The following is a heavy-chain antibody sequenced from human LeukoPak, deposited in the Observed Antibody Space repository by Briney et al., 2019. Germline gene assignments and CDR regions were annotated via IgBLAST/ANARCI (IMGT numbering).Heavy chain of an antibody. CDR2: INHSGST. J-gene: IGHJ5*02. CDR1: GGSFSGYY. D-gene: IGHD6-19*01. CDR3: ARGPRMTGYSSGWYGGWFDP. Sequence: PSETLSLTCAVYGGSFSGYYWSWIRQPPGKGLEWIGEINHSGSTNYNPSLKSRVTISVDTSKNQFSLKLSSVTAADTAVYYCARGPRMTGYSSGWYGGWFDPWGQGTLVTVSS. V-gene: IGHV4-34*01.